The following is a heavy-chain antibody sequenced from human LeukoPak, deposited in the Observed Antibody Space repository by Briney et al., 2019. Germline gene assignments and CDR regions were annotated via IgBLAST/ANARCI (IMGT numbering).Heavy chain of an antibody. CDR3: ARDRYSGYGAFDY. J-gene: IGHJ3*01. CDR1: GFTFSSYS. Sequence: GGSLRLSCAASGFTFSSYSMNWVRQAPGKGLEWVSSISSSSSYIYYADSVKGRFTISRDNAKNSLYLQMNSLRAEDTAVYYCARDRYSGYGAFDYWGQGTMVTVSS. D-gene: IGHD5-12*01. V-gene: IGHV3-21*01. CDR2: ISSSSSYI.